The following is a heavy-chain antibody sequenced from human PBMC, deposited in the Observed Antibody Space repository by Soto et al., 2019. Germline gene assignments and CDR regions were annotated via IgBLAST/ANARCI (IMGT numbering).Heavy chain of an antibody. D-gene: IGHD3-3*01. V-gene: IGHV1-18*01. CDR1: GYSFNSYG. CDR3: ARELARMTIVGVVIDGMDV. J-gene: IGHJ6*02. CDR2: SSAYDGHT. Sequence: ASVKVSCKASGYSFNSYGISWVRQAPGQGLEWMGWSSAYDGHTNYAQNLQGRVTMTTDTSTSTAYMELRSLRSDDTAVYYRARELARMTIVGVVIDGMDVWGQGTTVTVSS.